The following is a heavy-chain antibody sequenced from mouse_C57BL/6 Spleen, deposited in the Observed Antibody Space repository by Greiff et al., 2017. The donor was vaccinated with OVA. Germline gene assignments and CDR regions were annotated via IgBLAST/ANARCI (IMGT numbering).Heavy chain of an antibody. CDR1: GYTFTSYW. CDR3: SRSPGSGYEGFAY. CDR2: IDTSDSYT. Sequence: QVHVMQPGAELVMPGASVKLSCKASGYTFTSYWMYWVKQRPGQGLEWIGEIDTSDSYTNYNQKFKGKFTLTVDKSSSTVYMQIRSLTSEDSAVNYCSRSPGSGYEGFAYWGKGTLVTVSA. D-gene: IGHD1-1*01. J-gene: IGHJ3*01. V-gene: IGHV1-69*01.